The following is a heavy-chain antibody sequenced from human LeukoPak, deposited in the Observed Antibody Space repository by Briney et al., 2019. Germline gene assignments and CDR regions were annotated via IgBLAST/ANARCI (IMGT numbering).Heavy chain of an antibody. CDR3: ARDPLYSSSPRGPSY. D-gene: IGHD6-6*01. CDR2: IIPIFGTA. CDR1: GGTFSSYA. Sequence: SVKVSCKASGGTFSSYAISWVRQALGQGLEWMGGIIPIFGTANYAQKFQGRVTITADESTSTAYMELSSPRSEDTAVYYCARDPLYSSSPRGPSYWGQGTLVTVSS. J-gene: IGHJ4*02. V-gene: IGHV1-69*13.